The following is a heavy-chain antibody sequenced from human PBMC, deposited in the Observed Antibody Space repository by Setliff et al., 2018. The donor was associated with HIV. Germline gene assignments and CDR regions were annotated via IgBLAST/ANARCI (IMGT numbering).Heavy chain of an antibody. CDR3: ARDNEQMAVHGAVFDY. J-gene: IGHJ4*02. Sequence: SETLSLTCTVSGGSISTTSSYWGWIRQSPGKGLEWIANIYYRGNTYYNPSLKRLVTITVDTSKTQFSLKLDSVTAADTAVYYCARDNEQMAVHGAVFDYWGQGTLVTVSS. CDR2: IYYRGNT. V-gene: IGHV4-39*07. CDR1: GGSISTTSSY. D-gene: IGHD2-8*01.